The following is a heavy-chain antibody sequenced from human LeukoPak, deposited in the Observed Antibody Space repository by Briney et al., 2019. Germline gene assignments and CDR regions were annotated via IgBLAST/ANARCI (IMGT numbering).Heavy chain of an antibody. D-gene: IGHD6-13*01. V-gene: IGHV3-74*01. CDR3: AREEGIAGTYYFDY. J-gene: IGHJ4*02. CDR1: GFTFSSYW. Sequence: GGSLRLSCAASGFTFSSYWMHWVRQAPGKGLVWVSRINSDGSSTIYADSVKGRFTISRDNAKNTLYLQMNSLRAEDTAVYYCAREEGIAGTYYFDYWGQGTLVTVSS. CDR2: INSDGSST.